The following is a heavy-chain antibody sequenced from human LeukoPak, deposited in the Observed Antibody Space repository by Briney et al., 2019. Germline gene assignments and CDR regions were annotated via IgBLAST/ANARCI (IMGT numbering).Heavy chain of an antibody. CDR1: GYTFTDYY. D-gene: IGHD4/OR15-4a*01. CDR3: ARAANPQDCFDC. V-gene: IGHV1-2*02. Sequence: ASVKVSCKASGYTFTDYYMHWVRQAPGQGLEWMGWINPNSGGTNYAQKFQGRVTMTRDTSISTAYMELSRLTSDDTAVYYCARAANPQDCFDCWGQRTLVIVSS. CDR2: INPNSGGT. J-gene: IGHJ4*02.